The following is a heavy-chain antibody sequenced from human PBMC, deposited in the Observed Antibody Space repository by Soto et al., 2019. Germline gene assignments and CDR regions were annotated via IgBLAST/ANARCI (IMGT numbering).Heavy chain of an antibody. V-gene: IGHV1-8*01. CDR2: MNPNSGDT. D-gene: IGHD1-1*01. CDR1: GYTFSDHD. CDR3: ARVGGNWNDDYFDY. Sequence: QVQLVQSGAEVKKPGASVKVSCKASGYTFSDHDIHWVRQASGQGPEWLGWMNPNSGDTGYAQNFQGRVTMTRDTSKRTAYMELSSLRSEDTAVSYCARVGGNWNDDYFDYWGQGTLVTVSS. J-gene: IGHJ4*02.